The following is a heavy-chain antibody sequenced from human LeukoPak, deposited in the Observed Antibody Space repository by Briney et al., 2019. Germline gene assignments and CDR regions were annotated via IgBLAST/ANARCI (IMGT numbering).Heavy chain of an antibody. CDR1: GGSFSGYY. CDR2: INHSGST. V-gene: IGHV4-34*01. J-gene: IGHJ4*02. D-gene: IGHD4-17*01. Sequence: SETLSLTCAVYGGSFSGYYWSWIRQPPGKGLEWIGEINHSGSTNYNPSLKSRVTISVDTSKNQFSLKLSSVTAADTAVYYCATATVTASDAFDYWGQGTLVTVSS. CDR3: ATATVTASDAFDY.